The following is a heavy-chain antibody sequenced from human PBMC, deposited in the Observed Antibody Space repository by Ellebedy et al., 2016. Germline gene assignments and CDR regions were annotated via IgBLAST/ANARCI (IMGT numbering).Heavy chain of an antibody. CDR1: EYTFTAYY. CDR3: ARDADNISSFPDY. J-gene: IGHJ4*02. V-gene: IGHV1-2*07. Sequence: ASVKVSXXASEYTFTAYYLHWVRQAPGQGLEWMGWINPHSGGTNYAHNFQGRVSMTRDTSISTAYLELSRLTSDDTAFYYCARDADNISSFPDYWGQGTLVTVSS. D-gene: IGHD2-2*01. CDR2: INPHSGGT.